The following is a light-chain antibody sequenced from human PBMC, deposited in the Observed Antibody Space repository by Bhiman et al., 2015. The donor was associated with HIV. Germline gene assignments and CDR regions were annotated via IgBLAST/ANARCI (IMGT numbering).Light chain of an antibody. V-gene: IGLV3-25*03. CDR3: QSAGSSASYEV. CDR2: KDS. J-gene: IGLJ2*01. Sequence: SYELTQPPSVSVSPGQTARITCSGDALPKQYAYWYQQKPGQAPVLVIYKDSERPSGIPERFSGSSSGTTVTLTISGVQAEDEADYYCQSAGSSASYEVFGGGTKADRP. CDR1: ALPKQY.